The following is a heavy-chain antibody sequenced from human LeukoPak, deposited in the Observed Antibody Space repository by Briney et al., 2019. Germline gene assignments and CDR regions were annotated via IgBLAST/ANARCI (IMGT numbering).Heavy chain of an antibody. Sequence: ASVKVSCKASGYTFTSYGISWVRLAPGQALEWMGWISAYNGNKNYAQKLQCRVTRTTNTSTTTAYMELRSLRSDDKGVYYCARGRRGYSYGSYYFDYWGQGTLVSVSS. CDR3: ARGRRGYSYGSYYFDY. CDR2: ISAYNGNK. CDR1: GYTFTSYG. V-gene: IGHV1-18*04. D-gene: IGHD5-18*01. J-gene: IGHJ4*02.